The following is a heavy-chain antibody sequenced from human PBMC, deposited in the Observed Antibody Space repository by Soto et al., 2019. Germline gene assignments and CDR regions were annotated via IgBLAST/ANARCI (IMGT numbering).Heavy chain of an antibody. V-gene: IGHV1-69*13. J-gene: IGHJ6*02. CDR1: GGTFSSYA. Sequence: SVKVSCKASGGTFSSYAISWVRQAPGQGLEWMGGIIPIFGTANYAQKFQGRVTITADESTSTAYMELSSLRSEDTAVYYCARSIYYYDSSGYYYYGMDVWGQGTTVTGSS. CDR3: ARSIYYYDSSGYYYYGMDV. CDR2: IIPIFGTA. D-gene: IGHD3-22*01.